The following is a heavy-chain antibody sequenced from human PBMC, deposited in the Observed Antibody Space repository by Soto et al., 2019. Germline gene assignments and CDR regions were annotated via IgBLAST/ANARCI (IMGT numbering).Heavy chain of an antibody. CDR3: ARESEDLTSNFDY. CDR2: ISSTTNYI. V-gene: IGHV3-21*06. Sequence: PGGSLRLSCAASGFTFTRYRLNCVRQAPGKGLEWFSTISSTTNYIYYGDSMKGRFTISRDNAKNSLYLEMNSLRAEDTAVYYCARESEDLTSNFDYWGQGSLVTVSS. CDR1: GFTFTRYR. J-gene: IGHJ4*02.